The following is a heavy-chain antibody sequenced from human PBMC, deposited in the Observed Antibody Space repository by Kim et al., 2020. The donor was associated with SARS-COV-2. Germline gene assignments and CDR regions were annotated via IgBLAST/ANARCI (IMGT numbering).Heavy chain of an antibody. D-gene: IGHD6-13*01. CDR2: ISGSGGST. J-gene: IGHJ4*02. Sequence: GGSLRLSCAASGFTFSSYAMSWVRQAPGKGLEWVSAISGSGGSTYYADSVKGRFTISRDNSKNTLYLQMNSLRAEDTAVYYCAKDLSSQQLVPFYFDYWGQGTLVTVPS. CDR1: GFTFSSYA. CDR3: AKDLSSQQLVPFYFDY. V-gene: IGHV3-23*01.